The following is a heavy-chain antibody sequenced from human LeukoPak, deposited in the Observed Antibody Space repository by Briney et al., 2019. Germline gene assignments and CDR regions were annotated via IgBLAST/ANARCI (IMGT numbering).Heavy chain of an antibody. CDR2: ISSRGSTI. D-gene: IGHD2-2*01. V-gene: IGHV3-11*01. CDR1: GFTFSDFY. Sequence: AGVCLRLSCAASGFTFSDFYMSWIRQAPGKGLEWVSYISSRGSTIYYADSVKGQFTISRDNAKNSLYLQMNSLRAEDTAVYYCARLVGDIVVVPAAMLDYWGQGTLVTVSS. CDR3: ARLVGDIVVVPAAMLDY. J-gene: IGHJ4*02.